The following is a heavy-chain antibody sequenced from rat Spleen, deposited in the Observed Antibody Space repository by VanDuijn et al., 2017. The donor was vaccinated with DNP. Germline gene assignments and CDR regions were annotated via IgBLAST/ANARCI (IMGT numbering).Heavy chain of an antibody. CDR2: MASGGST. J-gene: IGHJ3*01. CDR3: AGSPESSYIYLPWAY. CDR1: GFSLTSYS. D-gene: IGHD1-2*01. Sequence: QVQLKESGPGLVQPSQTLSLTCTVSGFSLTSYSVDWIRQPPGKGLEWIAAMASGGSTYYNSALRSRLTITKDTSKSQVFLKMHSLQIEDTATYYCAGSPESSYIYLPWAYWGQGTLVTVSS. V-gene: IGHV2-6*01.